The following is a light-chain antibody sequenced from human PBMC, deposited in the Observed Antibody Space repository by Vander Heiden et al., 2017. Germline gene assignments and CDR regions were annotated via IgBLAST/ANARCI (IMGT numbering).Light chain of an antibody. CDR1: SSNVGGYNY. CDR2: DVS. CDR3: SSYTSSSIYVV. Sequence: ALTQPPPGSGSPGQSRTISCTGTSSNVGGYNYVSWYQQHPGKAPKLVIYDVSNRPSGVSNRFSGSKSGNTASLTISGLQAEDEADYYCSSYTSSSIYVVFGGGTKLTVL. V-gene: IGLV2-14*03. J-gene: IGLJ2*01.